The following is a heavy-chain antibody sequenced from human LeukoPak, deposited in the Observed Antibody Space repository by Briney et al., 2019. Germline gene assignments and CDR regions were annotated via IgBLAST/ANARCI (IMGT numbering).Heavy chain of an antibody. V-gene: IGHV4-59*02. CDR1: GGSVISYY. CDR2: IYYSGST. J-gene: IGHJ5*02. Sequence: PSETLSLTCTVSGGSVISYYWSWIRQPPGKGLEWIGYIYYSGSTNYNPSLKSRVTISVDTSKNQFSLKLSSVTAADTAVYYCARGGPSYYDILTGYYMGMFGNWFDPWGQGTLVTVSP. D-gene: IGHD3-9*01. CDR3: ARGGPSYYDILTGYYMGMFGNWFDP.